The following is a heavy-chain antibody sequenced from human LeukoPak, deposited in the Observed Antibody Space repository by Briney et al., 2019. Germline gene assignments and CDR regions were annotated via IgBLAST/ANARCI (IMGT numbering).Heavy chain of an antibody. CDR1: GGSFSGYY. CDR2: INHSGST. CDR3: ARDSYSNYYMDV. V-gene: IGHV4-34*01. J-gene: IGHJ6*03. Sequence: SETLSLTCAVYGGSFSGYYWSWIRQPPGKGLEWIGEINHSGSTNYNPSLKSRVTISVDTSKNQFSLKLSSVTAADTAVYYCARDSYSNYYMDVWGKGTTVTVSS. D-gene: IGHD4-11*01.